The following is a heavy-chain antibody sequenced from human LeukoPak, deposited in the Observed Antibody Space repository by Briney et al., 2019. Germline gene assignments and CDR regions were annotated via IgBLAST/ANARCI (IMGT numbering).Heavy chain of an antibody. CDR2: IYPGDSDT. D-gene: IGHD3-22*01. V-gene: IGHV5-51*01. CDR3: AGQAYYYDSSGYYPPTNNAFDI. Sequence: GESLKISCKGSGYSFTSYWIGWVRPMPGKGLEWMGIIYPGDSDTRYSPSFQGQVTISADKSISTAYLQWSSLKASDTAMYYCAGQAYYYDSSGYYPPTNNAFDIWGQGTMVTVSS. J-gene: IGHJ3*02. CDR1: GYSFTSYW.